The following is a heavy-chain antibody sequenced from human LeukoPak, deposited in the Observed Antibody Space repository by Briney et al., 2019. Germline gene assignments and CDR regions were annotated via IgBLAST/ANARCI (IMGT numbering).Heavy chain of an antibody. CDR3: ATASYLCTGSYIYYYGMDI. Sequence: PGGSLRLSCAASGFTFSSYSMNWVRQAPGKGLEWVSSISSSSSYIYYADSVKGRFTISRDNAKNSLYLQMNSLRAEDTAVYYCATASYLCTGSYIYYYGMDIWGQGTTVTVSS. D-gene: IGHD3-10*02. CDR1: GFTFSSYS. CDR2: ISSSSSYI. J-gene: IGHJ6*02. V-gene: IGHV3-21*01.